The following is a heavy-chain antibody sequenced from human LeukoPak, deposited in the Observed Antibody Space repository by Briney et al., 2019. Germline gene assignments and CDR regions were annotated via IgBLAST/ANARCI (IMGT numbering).Heavy chain of an antibody. V-gene: IGHV5-51*01. CDR3: ARTQDRIAARS. D-gene: IGHD6-13*01. CDR1: GYSFTSYW. J-gene: IGHJ4*02. Sequence: GESLKISCKGSGYSFTSYWIGWVRQMPGKGLEWMGVIYPRDSDTRYSPSFQGQVTISADKSINTAYLQWSSLKASDTAIYYCARTQDRIAARSWGQGPLVTVSS. CDR2: IYPRDSDT.